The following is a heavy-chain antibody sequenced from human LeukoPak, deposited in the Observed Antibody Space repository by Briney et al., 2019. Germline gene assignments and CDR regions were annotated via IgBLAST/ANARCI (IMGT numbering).Heavy chain of an antibody. CDR3: ARARSPYYYDSSGYPY. CDR2: INPSGGST. Sequence: ASVTVSCTASGYTFTSYYMHWVRQAPGQGLEWMGIINPSGGSTSYAQKFQGRVTMTRDTSTSTVYMELSSLRSEDTAVYYCARARSPYYYDSSGYPYWGQGTLVTVSS. J-gene: IGHJ4*02. V-gene: IGHV1-46*01. CDR1: GYTFTSYY. D-gene: IGHD3-22*01.